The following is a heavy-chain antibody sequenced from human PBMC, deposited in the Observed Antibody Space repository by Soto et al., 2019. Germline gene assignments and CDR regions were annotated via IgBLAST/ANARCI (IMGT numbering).Heavy chain of an antibody. CDR2: ISSSSSYI. CDR3: ARDGYYYGSGSYSGYYCYGMDV. J-gene: IGHJ6*02. CDR1: GFTFSSYS. D-gene: IGHD3-10*01. V-gene: IGHV3-21*01. Sequence: PGGSLRLSCAASGFTFSSYSMNWVRQAPGKGLEWVSSISSSSSYIYYADSVKGRFTISRDNAKNSLYLQMNSLRAEDTAVYYCARDGYYYGSGSYSGYYCYGMDVWGQGTTVTVSS.